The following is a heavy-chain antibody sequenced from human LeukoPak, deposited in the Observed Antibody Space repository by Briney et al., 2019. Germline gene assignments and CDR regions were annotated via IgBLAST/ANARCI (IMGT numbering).Heavy chain of an antibody. J-gene: IGHJ4*02. CDR3: AREGGFYRPLDY. CDR2: VHLDGRT. V-gene: IGHV4-4*03. D-gene: IGHD3-3*01. CDR1: GGSVINTNW. Sequence: PETLSLTCGVSGGSVINTNWWTWVRQPPGKGLEWIGEVHLDGRTNYNPSLESRLTMSVDVSENQVSLKLTSVTAADTAVFYCAREGGFYRPLDYSGQGTLVTVSS.